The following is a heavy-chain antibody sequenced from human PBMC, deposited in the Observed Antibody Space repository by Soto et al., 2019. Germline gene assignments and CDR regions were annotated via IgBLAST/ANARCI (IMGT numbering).Heavy chain of an antibody. D-gene: IGHD5-12*01. CDR1: GFTFNTYW. CDR3: TTVATNSYNWLDP. J-gene: IGHJ5*02. CDR2: NNSDGTRT. V-gene: IGHV3-74*01. Sequence: EVQLVESGGTLVQPGGSLRLSCAASGFTFNTYWMHWVRQAPGKGLVWVSRNNSDGTRTTYADSVKDRFTISRDNAKNTVYLQMNSLRAEDTAVYYCTTVATNSYNWLDPWGQGTLVTVSS.